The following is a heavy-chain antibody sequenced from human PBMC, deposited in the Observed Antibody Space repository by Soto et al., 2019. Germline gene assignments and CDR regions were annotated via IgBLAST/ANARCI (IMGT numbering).Heavy chain of an antibody. CDR2: IFYSGST. CDR3: ARGRRDQYSSSWYYFDY. Sequence: SETLSLTCTVSGGSISSSSYYWGWIRQPPGKGLEWIGSIFYSGSTYYNPSLKSRVTISVDTSKNQFSLKLSSVTAADTAVYYCARGRRDQYSSSWYYFDYWGQGTLVTVSS. D-gene: IGHD6-13*01. V-gene: IGHV4-39*07. J-gene: IGHJ4*02. CDR1: GGSISSSSYY.